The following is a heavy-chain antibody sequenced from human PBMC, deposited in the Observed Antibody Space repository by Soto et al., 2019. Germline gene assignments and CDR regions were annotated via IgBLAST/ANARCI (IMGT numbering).Heavy chain of an antibody. V-gene: IGHV3-33*01. D-gene: IGHD6-13*01. J-gene: IGHJ4*02. CDR2: IWYDGSNK. Sequence: QVQLVESGGGVVQPGRSLRLSCAASGFTFSSYGMHWVRQAPGKGLEWVAVIWYDGSNKYYADSVKGRFTISRDNSKNTLYLQMNSLRAEDTAVYYCARGIAAADPDFDYWGQGTLDTVSS. CDR1: GFTFSSYG. CDR3: ARGIAAADPDFDY.